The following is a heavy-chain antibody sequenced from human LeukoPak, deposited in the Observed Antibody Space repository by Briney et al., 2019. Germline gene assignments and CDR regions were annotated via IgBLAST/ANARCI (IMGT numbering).Heavy chain of an antibody. CDR3: AREVESWFGDLLSYFDS. CDR2: IYHRGNT. CDR1: GFSISTGYS. V-gene: IGHV4-38-2*02. D-gene: IGHD3-10*01. Sequence: SETLSLTCSVSGFSISTGYSWGWIRQPPEKGLEWIGTIYHRGNTYFNPSLMSRVIISLDTSKSQFSLRLTSVTAADTAVYYCAREVESWFGDLLSYFDSWGQGTQVTVSS. J-gene: IGHJ4*02.